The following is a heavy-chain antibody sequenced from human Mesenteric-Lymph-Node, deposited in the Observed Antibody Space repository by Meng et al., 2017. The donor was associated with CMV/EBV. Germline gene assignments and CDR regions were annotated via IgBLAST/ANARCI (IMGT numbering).Heavy chain of an antibody. J-gene: IGHJ6*02. CDR2: LNSDGSST. V-gene: IGHV3-74*03. Sequence: GESLKISCAASAFTLSNYWMHWVRQAPGKGLVWVSRLNSDGSSTTYADSVRGRFTISRDNAKNSLYLQMNSLRAEDTALYYCARGGYSYGYYYYGMDVWGQGTTVTVSS. CDR1: AFTLSNYW. D-gene: IGHD5-18*01. CDR3: ARGGYSYGYYYYGMDV.